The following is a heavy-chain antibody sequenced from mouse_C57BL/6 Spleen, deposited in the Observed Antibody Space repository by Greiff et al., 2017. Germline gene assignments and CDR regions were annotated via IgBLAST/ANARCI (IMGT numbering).Heavy chain of an antibody. CDR1: GFTFRDYG. V-gene: IGHV5-17*01. CDR3: EREYFDD. J-gene: IGHJ2*01. Sequence: EVKVVESGGGLVKPGGSLKLSCAASGFTFRDYGMHWVRQAPEKGLEWVAYISSGSSTIYYADTVKGRFTISRDNAKNTLFLQMTSLRSEDTAMYYCEREYFDDWGQGTTLTVSS. CDR2: ISSGSSTI.